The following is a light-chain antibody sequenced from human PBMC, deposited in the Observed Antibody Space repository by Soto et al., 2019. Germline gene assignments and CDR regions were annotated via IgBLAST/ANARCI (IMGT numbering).Light chain of an antibody. J-gene: IGLJ1*01. CDR3: DSYTTGSTYV. CDR1: SSDVGGYVY. V-gene: IGLV2-14*01. Sequence: QSVLTQPASVSGSPGQSITISCTGTSSDVGGYVYVSWYQQHPGKAPKLLIFEVSSRPLGISNRFSGSKSGNTASLTISGLQAEDEADYYCDSYTTGSTYVVGTGTTVTVL. CDR2: EVS.